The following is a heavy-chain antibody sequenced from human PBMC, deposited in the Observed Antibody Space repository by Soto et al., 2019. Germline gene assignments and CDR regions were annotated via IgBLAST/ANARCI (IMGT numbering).Heavy chain of an antibody. CDR2: ISGSGGST. Sequence: GSLRLSCAASGFTFSSYAMSWVRQAPGKGLEWVSAISGSGGSTYYADSVKGRFTISRDNSKNTLYLQMNSLRAEDTAVYYCAKEVGYYYAPGSYYFDYWGQGTLVTVSS. V-gene: IGHV3-23*01. J-gene: IGHJ4*02. D-gene: IGHD3-10*01. CDR1: GFTFSSYA. CDR3: AKEVGYYYAPGSYYFDY.